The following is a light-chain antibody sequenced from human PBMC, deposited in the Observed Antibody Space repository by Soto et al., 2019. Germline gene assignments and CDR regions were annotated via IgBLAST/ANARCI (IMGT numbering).Light chain of an antibody. J-gene: IGLJ1*01. V-gene: IGLV2-14*01. CDR1: SSAFGIYNS. Sequence: QSALTQPASVSGSPGQSITLLFTGTSSAFGIYNSVSWYQQHPGKAPKLMIHDVTNRPSGVSSRFSGSRSGNTASLTISGLQAEDEADYYCSSFTSSSSYVFGPGTKLTVL. CDR3: SSFTSSSSYV. CDR2: DVT.